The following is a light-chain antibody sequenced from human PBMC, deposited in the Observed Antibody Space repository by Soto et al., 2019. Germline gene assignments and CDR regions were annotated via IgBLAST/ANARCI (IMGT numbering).Light chain of an antibody. J-gene: IGKJ4*01. CDR1: QSISNS. CDR2: AAS. V-gene: IGKV1-39*01. Sequence: DLQMTQSPSSLSASVGDRVTITCRASQSISNSLNWYQQNPGKAPKLLIYAASSLQSGVPSRFSGSGSGTDFTLTISSLQPEDFATYYCQQSYSTPLTFGGGTRVDIK. CDR3: QQSYSTPLT.